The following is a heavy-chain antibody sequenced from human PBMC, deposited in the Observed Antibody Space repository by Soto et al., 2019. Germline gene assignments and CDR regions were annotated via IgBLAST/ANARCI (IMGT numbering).Heavy chain of an antibody. J-gene: IGHJ4*02. D-gene: IGHD3-16*01. V-gene: IGHV3-30*18. Sequence: GGSLRLSCAASGFTFSSYGMHWVRQAPGKGLEWVAVISYDGSNKYYADSVKGRFTISRDNSKNTLYLQMNSLRAEDTAVYYCAKDLYWGAGLKGVFDYWGQGTLVTVSS. CDR2: ISYDGSNK. CDR1: GFTFSSYG. CDR3: AKDLYWGAGLKGVFDY.